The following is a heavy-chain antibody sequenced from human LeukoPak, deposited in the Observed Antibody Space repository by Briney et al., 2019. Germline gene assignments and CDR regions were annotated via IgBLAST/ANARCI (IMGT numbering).Heavy chain of an antibody. CDR3: ARGFPINFDY. CDR1: GFTFSSYA. J-gene: IGHJ4*02. V-gene: IGHV3-7*01. Sequence: PGRSLRLSCAASGFTFSSYAMHWVRQAPGKGLEWVANIKQDGSEKYYVDSVKGRFTISRDNAKNSLYLQMNSLRAEDTAVYYCARGFPINFDYWGQGTLVTVSS. CDR2: IKQDGSEK.